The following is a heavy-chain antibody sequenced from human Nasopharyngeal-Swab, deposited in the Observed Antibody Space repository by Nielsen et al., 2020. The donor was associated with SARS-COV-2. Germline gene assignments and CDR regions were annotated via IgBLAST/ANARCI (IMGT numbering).Heavy chain of an antibody. CDR3: VRDSGSYLGIDY. V-gene: IGHV3-7*01. J-gene: IGHJ4*02. CDR2: IKKDGGEK. D-gene: IGHD1-26*01. Sequence: GESLKISCAASGFTFSSYGMHWVRQAPGKGLEWVANIKKDGGEKNYVDSVKGRFTTSRDNAKNSLYLQMNSLRAEDTAVYYCVRDSGSYLGIDYWGQGTLVTVSS. CDR1: GFTFSSYG.